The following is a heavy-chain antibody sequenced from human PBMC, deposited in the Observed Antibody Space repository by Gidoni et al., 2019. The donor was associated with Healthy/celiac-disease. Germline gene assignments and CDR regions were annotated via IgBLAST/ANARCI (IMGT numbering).Heavy chain of an antibody. CDR3: ARDPSLGNWFDP. CDR1: GFPFSDYY. V-gene: IGHV3-11*06. J-gene: IGHJ5*02. Sequence: QVQLVESGGGLVKPGGSLRLPWAASGFPFSDYYMSWIRQAPGKGLEWASYISSSSSYTNYADSVKGRFTISRDNAKNSLYLQMNSLRAEDTAVYYCARDPSLGNWFDPWGQGTLVTVSS. CDR2: ISSSSSYT. D-gene: IGHD7-27*01.